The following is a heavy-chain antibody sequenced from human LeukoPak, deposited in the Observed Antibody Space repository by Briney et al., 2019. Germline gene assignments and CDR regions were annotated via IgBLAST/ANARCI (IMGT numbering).Heavy chain of an antibody. Sequence: SETLPLTCTVSGGSISSYYWSWIRQPPGKGLEWIGYIYYSGSTNYNPSLKSRVTISVDTSKNQFSLKLSSVTAADTAVYYCASDSSGYYRNDAFDIWGQGTMVTVSS. V-gene: IGHV4-59*01. J-gene: IGHJ3*02. D-gene: IGHD3-22*01. CDR3: ASDSSGYYRNDAFDI. CDR2: IYYSGST. CDR1: GGSISSYY.